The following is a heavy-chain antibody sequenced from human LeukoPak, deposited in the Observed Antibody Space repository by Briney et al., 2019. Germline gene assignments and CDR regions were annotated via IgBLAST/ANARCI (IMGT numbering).Heavy chain of an antibody. D-gene: IGHD6-13*01. CDR3: ARDLMGIAYRGAFYY. Sequence: SVKVSCKASGGTFSSYAISWVRQAPGQGLEWMGGIIPIFGTANYAQKFQGRVTITADESTSTAYMELSSLRAEDTAVYYCARDLMGIAYRGAFYYWGQGTLVTVSS. V-gene: IGHV1-69*01. J-gene: IGHJ4*02. CDR1: GGTFSSYA. CDR2: IIPIFGTA.